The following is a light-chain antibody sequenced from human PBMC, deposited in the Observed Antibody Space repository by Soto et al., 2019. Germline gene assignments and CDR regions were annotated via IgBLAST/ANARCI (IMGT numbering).Light chain of an antibody. CDR1: SSDVGGYKY. V-gene: IGLV2-14*01. CDR3: NSYTSTYTGV. CDR2: EVS. Sequence: QSALTQPASVSGSPGQSITISCAETSSDVGGYKYVSWYQQHPGKAPKLMIYEVSNRPSGVSNRFSGSKSGNTASLTISGLQSEDEADYYCNSYTSTYTGVFGTGTKLTVL. J-gene: IGLJ1*01.